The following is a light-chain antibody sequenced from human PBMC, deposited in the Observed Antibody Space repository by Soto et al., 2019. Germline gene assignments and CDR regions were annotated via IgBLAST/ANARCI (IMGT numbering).Light chain of an antibody. Sequence: IQVTQAPSSLSASVGDRVTITCRTSQDIRNDLGWYQQKPGKAPKLAIYGVFNLQSGVPSRFSGSGFGTDFTLTISSLQPEDSATYYCLQDFNYPLTFGQGTKVDIK. CDR2: GVF. CDR3: LQDFNYPLT. J-gene: IGKJ4*01. V-gene: IGKV1-6*01. CDR1: QDIRND.